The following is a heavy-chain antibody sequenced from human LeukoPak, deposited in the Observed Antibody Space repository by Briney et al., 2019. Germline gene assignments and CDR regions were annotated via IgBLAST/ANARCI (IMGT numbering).Heavy chain of an antibody. Sequence: GGSLRLSCAASGFTFRSYGMHRVRQAPGKGLEGVAVISYDGSNKYYADSVKGRFTISRDNAKNSLYLQMNSLRDDDMALYYCARGKSGSYYQDWFDPWGQGTLVTVSS. CDR2: ISYDGSNK. D-gene: IGHD1-26*01. CDR3: ARGKSGSYYQDWFDP. J-gene: IGHJ5*02. V-gene: IGHV3-30*03. CDR1: GFTFRSYG.